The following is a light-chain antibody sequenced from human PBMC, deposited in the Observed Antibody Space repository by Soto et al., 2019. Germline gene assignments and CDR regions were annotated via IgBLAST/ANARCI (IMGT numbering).Light chain of an antibody. CDR3: QQYGSSPKT. V-gene: IGKV3-20*01. CDR1: QSVSKNF. J-gene: IGKJ1*01. Sequence: EIVLTQSPSTLSLSPGERATLSCRASQSVSKNFLAWYQQKPGQAPRLLIHDASSRATGIPDRFSGSGSGTDFTLTISRLEPEDFAVYYCQQYGSSPKTFGQGTKVEIK. CDR2: DAS.